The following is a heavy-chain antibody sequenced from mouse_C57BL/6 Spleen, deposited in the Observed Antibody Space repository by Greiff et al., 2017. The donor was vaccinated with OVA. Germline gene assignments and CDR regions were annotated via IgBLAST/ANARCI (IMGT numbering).Heavy chain of an antibody. CDR1: GFTFSSYA. V-gene: IGHV5-4*01. CDR3: ARDRNWEEFAY. J-gene: IGHJ3*01. CDR2: ISDGGSYT. Sequence: EVKLMESGGGLVKPGGSLKLSCAASGFTFSSYAMSWVRQTPEKRLEWVATISDGGSYTYYPDNVKGRFTISRDNAKNNLYLQMSHLKSEDTAMYYCARDRNWEEFAYWGQGTLVTVSA. D-gene: IGHD4-1*01.